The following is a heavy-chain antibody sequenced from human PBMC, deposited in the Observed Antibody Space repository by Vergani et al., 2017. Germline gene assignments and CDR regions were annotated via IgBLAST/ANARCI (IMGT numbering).Heavy chain of an antibody. CDR1: GFTFNNYG. D-gene: IGHD2-2*01. V-gene: IGHV3-30*02. CDR2: IRFDGSNT. Sequence: QVQLVESGGGVVQPGGSLRLSCAASGFTFNNYGMNWVRQAPGKGLEWVAFIRFDGSNTYYADSLKGRFTISRDNSHNSLYLQMNSLRAEDTAVYYCAKTLLTFSRASGDHYYYYGMDVWGQGTTVTVSS. J-gene: IGHJ6*02. CDR3: AKTLLTFSRASGDHYYYYGMDV.